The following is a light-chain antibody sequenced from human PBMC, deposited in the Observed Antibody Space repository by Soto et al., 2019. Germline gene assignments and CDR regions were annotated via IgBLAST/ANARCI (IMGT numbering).Light chain of an antibody. Sequence: QSVLTQPPSVSGAPGQRVTISGTGSTPKIGAGYDVHWYQQLPGTAPKLLIYGNSNRPSGVPDRFSGSKSGTSASLAITGLQAEDEADYYCQSYDSRLSGWVFGGGTKLTVL. V-gene: IGLV1-40*01. CDR2: GNS. CDR3: QSYDSRLSGWV. CDR1: TPKIGAGYD. J-gene: IGLJ3*02.